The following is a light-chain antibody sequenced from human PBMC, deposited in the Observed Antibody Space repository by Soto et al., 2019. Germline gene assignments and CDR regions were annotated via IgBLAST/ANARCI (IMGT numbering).Light chain of an antibody. V-gene: IGKV1-5*01. J-gene: IGKJ1*01. CDR2: DDS. Sequence: IQMTQSPSTLSAFVGDTDTITCRASQSIGSWLSWYQQKPGKDPEILIYDDSSLKSGVQSRFRGSESGTEFTLTISSLQPDDFATYYCPQYNNFWPLGPGTKVDIK. CDR3: PQYNNFWP. CDR1: QSIGSW.